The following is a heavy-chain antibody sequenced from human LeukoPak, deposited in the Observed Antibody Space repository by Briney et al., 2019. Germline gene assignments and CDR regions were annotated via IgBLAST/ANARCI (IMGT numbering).Heavy chain of an antibody. CDR3: ARGEDGYNFDSYYYYMDV. CDR2: IYYSGST. D-gene: IGHD5-24*01. J-gene: IGHJ6*03. CDR1: GGSISGYY. Sequence: PSETLSLTCTVSGGSISGYYWSWIRQPPGKGLEWIGYIYYSGSTNYNPSLKSRVTISVDTSKNQFSLKLSSVTAADTAVYYCARGEDGYNFDSYYYYMDVWGKGTTVTVSS. V-gene: IGHV4-59*01.